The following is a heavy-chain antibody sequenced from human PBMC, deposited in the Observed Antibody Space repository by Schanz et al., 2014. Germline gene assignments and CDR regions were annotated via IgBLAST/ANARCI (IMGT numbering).Heavy chain of an antibody. CDR1: GGIFNYA. CDR2: IIPILGRT. CDR3: ARDVDCSRSACLHLRDSLHILVC. J-gene: IGHJ3*01. D-gene: IGHD2-2*01. Sequence: KKPGSSLKVSCNASGGIFNYAISWVRQAPVQGLEWMGRIIPILGRTKYAQKFQGRVTMIVDISTKKAYMELRSLRSEDTAVYYCARDVDCSRSACLHLRDSLHILVCWGPGT. V-gene: IGHV1-69*04.